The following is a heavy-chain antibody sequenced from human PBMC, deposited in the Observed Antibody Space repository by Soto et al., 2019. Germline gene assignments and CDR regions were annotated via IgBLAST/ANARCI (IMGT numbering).Heavy chain of an antibody. D-gene: IGHD2-15*01. Sequence: EVHLLESGGGLVQPGGSLRLSCEASGFTFSSYAMSWVRQAPGKGLEWVSAISGFGGSIYYADSVKGRFTISRDNSKNTLYLQMISLRAEYMAVYYCAKRLGYCSGGSCQYWGQGTLVTVSS. CDR2: ISGFGGSI. CDR3: AKRLGYCSGGSCQY. CDR1: GFTFSSYA. J-gene: IGHJ4*02. V-gene: IGHV3-23*01.